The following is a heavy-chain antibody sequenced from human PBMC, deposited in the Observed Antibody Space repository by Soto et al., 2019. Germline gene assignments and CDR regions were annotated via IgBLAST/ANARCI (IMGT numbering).Heavy chain of an antibody. V-gene: IGHV3-23*01. Sequence: EVQLLESGGGLVQPGGSLRLSCAASGFTFSSYAMSWVRQAPGKGLEWVSAISGSGGSTYYADSVKGRFTISRDNSNYPIXLQMNSLRAEDTAVYYCAKEGGYCSSTSCYGRVYYWGQGTLVTVSS. CDR3: AKEGGYCSSTSCYGRVYY. J-gene: IGHJ4*02. D-gene: IGHD2-2*03. CDR1: GFTFSSYA. CDR2: ISGSGGST.